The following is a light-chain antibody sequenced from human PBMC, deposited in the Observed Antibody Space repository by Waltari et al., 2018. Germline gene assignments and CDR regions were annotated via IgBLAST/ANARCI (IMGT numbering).Light chain of an antibody. CDR3: MQGTHWPPLT. J-gene: IGKJ4*01. Sequence: DVVMTQTPLYLAVTPGQSASISCRSSQSLLSSDGHTYVGWFHHRPGQSPRRLFYKVSFRDSGVPDRITSSGSDTDFSLEISRVEAEDVGHYYCMQGTHWPPLTFGGGTKVEI. V-gene: IGKV2-30*01. CDR2: KVS. CDR1: QSLLSSDGHTY.